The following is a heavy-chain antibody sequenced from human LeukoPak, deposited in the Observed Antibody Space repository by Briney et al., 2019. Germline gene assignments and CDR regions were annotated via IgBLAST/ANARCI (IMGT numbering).Heavy chain of an antibody. V-gene: IGHV4-39*07. CDR1: GGSISSSSYY. D-gene: IGHD6-19*01. CDR3: ARGHKYRSWLPGY. Sequence: PSETLSLTCTVSGGSISSSSYYWSWIRQPPGKGLEWIGEINHSGSTNYNPSLKSRVTISVDTSKNQFSLKLSSVTAADTAVYYCARGHKYRSWLPGYWGQGTLVTVSS. J-gene: IGHJ4*02. CDR2: INHSGST.